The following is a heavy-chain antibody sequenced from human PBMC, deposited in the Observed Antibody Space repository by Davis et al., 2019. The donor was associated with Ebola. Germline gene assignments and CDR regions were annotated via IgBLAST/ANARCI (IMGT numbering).Heavy chain of an antibody. CDR3: ARGHYGGTGYFDY. D-gene: IGHD4-23*01. V-gene: IGHV4-34*01. J-gene: IGHJ4*02. CDR1: GGSFSDYF. Sequence: GSLRLSCAVYGGSFSDYFWTWIRQTPGEGLEWLGEINHSGSTNYNPSLKSRVTISVDTSKNQFSLKLSSVTAADTAVYYCARGHYGGTGYFDYWGQGTLVTVSS. CDR2: INHSGST.